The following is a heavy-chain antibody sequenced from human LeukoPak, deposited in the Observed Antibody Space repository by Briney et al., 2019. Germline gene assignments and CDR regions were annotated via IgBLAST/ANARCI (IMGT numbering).Heavy chain of an antibody. J-gene: IGHJ4*02. CDR2: INYSGRM. Sequence: SETLSLTCSVSGYSIRSGYQWGWIRQAPGKGLEWIGSINYSGRMYYNPSLKSRVTISIDTSKNQIFLKLRSTTAADTAHYYCARAEINDYNRCWGQGMLVTVSS. V-gene: IGHV4-38-2*01. D-gene: IGHD4-11*01. CDR1: GYSIRSGYQ. CDR3: ARAEINDYNRC.